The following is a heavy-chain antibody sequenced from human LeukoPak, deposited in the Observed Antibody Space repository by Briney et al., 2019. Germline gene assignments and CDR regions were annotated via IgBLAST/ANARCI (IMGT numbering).Heavy chain of an antibody. J-gene: IGHJ4*02. CDR2: IYYSGRT. CDR1: GDSISSSSYY. D-gene: IGHD2-2*01. V-gene: IGHV4-39*01. Sequence: SEPLSLTCSVSGDSISSSSYYWGWIRQPPGKGLEWIGSIYYSGRTYYNPTLKTRVTIAVDTSKNQFSLKLNSVTAADTSVYYCARLAPGYCSSTNCYAFDYWGRGALVTVSS. CDR3: ARLAPGYCSSTNCYAFDY.